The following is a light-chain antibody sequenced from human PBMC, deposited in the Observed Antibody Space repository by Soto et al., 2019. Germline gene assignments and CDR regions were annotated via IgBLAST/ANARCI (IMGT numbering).Light chain of an antibody. CDR2: EVS. V-gene: IGLV2-14*01. J-gene: IGLJ1*01. Sequence: QSALTQPASVSGSPGQSITISCTGTSSDIGLYNYVSWYQQYPGKAPKLLIYEVSNRPSGVSNRFSGSKSGNTASLTISGLQAEDEADYYCNSYTSNSTLFVFGSGTKVTVL. CDR3: NSYTSNSTLFV. CDR1: SSDIGLYNY.